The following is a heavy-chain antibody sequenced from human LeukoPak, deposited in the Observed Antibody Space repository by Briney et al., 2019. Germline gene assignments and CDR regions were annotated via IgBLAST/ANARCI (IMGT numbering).Heavy chain of an antibody. CDR1: GGSISSYY. CDR2: IYYSGST. Sequence: SETLSLTCTVSGGSISSYYRSWIRQPPGKGLEWIGYIYYSGSTNYNPSLKRRVTISVDTSKNQFSLKLSSVTAADTAVYYCARHTTWFGELFHFDYWAREPWSPSPQ. V-gene: IGHV4-59*08. CDR3: ARHTTWFGELFHFDY. D-gene: IGHD3-10*01. J-gene: IGHJ4*02.